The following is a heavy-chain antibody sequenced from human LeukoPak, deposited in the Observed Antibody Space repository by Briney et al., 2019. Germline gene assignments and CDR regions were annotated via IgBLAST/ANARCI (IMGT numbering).Heavy chain of an antibody. J-gene: IGHJ4*02. D-gene: IGHD4-17*01. CDR1: GGSFSGYY. CDR2: INHSGST. Sequence: SETLSLTCAVYGGSFSGYYWSWIRQPPGKGLEWIGEINHSGSTNYNPSLKSRVTISVDTSKNQFSLKLSSVTAADTAVYYCARDYGDYVVGFDYWGQGTLVTVSS. V-gene: IGHV4-34*01. CDR3: ARDYGDYVVGFDY.